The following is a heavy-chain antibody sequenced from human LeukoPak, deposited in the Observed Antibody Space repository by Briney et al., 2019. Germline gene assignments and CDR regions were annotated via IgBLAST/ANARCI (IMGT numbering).Heavy chain of an antibody. CDR2: INHSGST. J-gene: IGHJ4*02. CDR3: ARDQIHYFDY. V-gene: IGHV4-34*01. Sequence: SETLSLTCAVYGGSFCGYYWSWIRQPPGKGLEWIGEINHSGSTNYNPSLKSRVTISVDTSKNQFSLKLSSVTAADTAVYYCARDQIHYFDYWGQGTLVTVSS. CDR1: GGSFCGYY.